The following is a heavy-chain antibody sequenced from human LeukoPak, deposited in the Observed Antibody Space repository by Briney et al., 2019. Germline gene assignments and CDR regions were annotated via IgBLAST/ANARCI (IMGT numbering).Heavy chain of an antibody. Sequence: GGSLRLSCAASGFTFSSYSMNWVRQAPGKGLEWVSGIGYTGDSTFYADSVKGRFTVARDSSKNTLFLYVNSLRADDTALYYCAKSPTVDAAFDIWGEGTMGTSSS. CDR1: GFTFSSYS. V-gene: IGHV3-23*01. CDR2: IGYTGDST. J-gene: IGHJ3*02. D-gene: IGHD4-17*01. CDR3: AKSPTVDAAFDI.